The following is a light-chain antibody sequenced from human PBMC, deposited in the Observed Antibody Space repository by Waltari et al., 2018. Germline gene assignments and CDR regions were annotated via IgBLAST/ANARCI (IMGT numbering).Light chain of an antibody. Sequence: SYELTQPPSVSVSPGQAARLTCSGDALPKKYAYWYQQKSGQAPVLVIYEDPKRPSGIPERFSGSSSGTTATLTLSGAQVEDEGDYYCYSTDSSDTHRVFGGGTKLTVL. J-gene: IGLJ3*02. CDR2: EDP. CDR1: ALPKKY. CDR3: YSTDSSDTHRV. V-gene: IGLV3-10*01.